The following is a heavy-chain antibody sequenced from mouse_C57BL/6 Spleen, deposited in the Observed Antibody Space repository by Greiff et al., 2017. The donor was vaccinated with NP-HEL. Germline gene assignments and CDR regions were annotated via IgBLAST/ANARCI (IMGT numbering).Heavy chain of an antibody. Sequence: VQLQQSGPELVKPGASVKISCKASGYAFSSSWMNWVKQRPGKGLEWIGRIYPGDGDTNYNGKFKGKATLTADKSSSTAYMQLSSLTSEDSAVYFYARRNYYGSREAMDYWGQGTSVTVSS. V-gene: IGHV1-82*01. CDR1: GYAFSSSW. CDR2: IYPGDGDT. J-gene: IGHJ4*01. D-gene: IGHD1-1*01. CDR3: ARRNYYGSREAMDY.